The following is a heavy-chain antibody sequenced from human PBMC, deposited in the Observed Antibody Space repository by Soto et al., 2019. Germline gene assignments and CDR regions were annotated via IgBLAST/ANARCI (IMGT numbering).Heavy chain of an antibody. J-gene: IGHJ4*02. Sequence: ASVKVSCKASGYTFTSYGINWGRQAPGQGLEWMGWTSAYNGNTNYAQKLQGRVTMTTDTSTSTAYMELRSLRSDDTAVYYCARVGGWTPTRNFDYWGQGTLVTVSS. CDR1: GYTFTSYG. V-gene: IGHV1-18*04. D-gene: IGHD6-19*01. CDR2: TSAYNGNT. CDR3: ARVGGWTPTRNFDY.